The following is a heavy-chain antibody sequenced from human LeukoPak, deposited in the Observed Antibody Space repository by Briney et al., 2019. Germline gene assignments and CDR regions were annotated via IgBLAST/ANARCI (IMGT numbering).Heavy chain of an antibody. CDR2: ISSGSSYI. CDR3: ARDSSGVGVDFDY. J-gene: IGHJ4*02. CDR1: GFTFSSYS. D-gene: IGHD1-26*01. Sequence: GGSLRLSCAASGFTFSSYSMNWVRQAPGKGLEWVSSISSGSSYIYYADSVKGRFTISRDNAKNSLYLQLNSLRAEDTAVYYCARDSSGVGVDFDYWGQGTLVTVSS. V-gene: IGHV3-21*01.